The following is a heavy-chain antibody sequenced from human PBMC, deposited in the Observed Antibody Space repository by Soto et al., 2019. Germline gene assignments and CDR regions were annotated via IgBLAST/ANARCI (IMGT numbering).Heavy chain of an antibody. D-gene: IGHD3-10*01. V-gene: IGHV4-34*01. Sequence: SETLSLTCGVYGGSFRNYYWIWVRQPPGKGLEWIGEVNHSGEATYNPSLQSRITISLDTSNNQFSLKMTSVTAADTSMYFCTRPERFPRSSFDPCGQGTQGTV. J-gene: IGHJ5*02. CDR3: TRPERFPRSSFDP. CDR2: VNHSGEA. CDR1: GGSFRNYY.